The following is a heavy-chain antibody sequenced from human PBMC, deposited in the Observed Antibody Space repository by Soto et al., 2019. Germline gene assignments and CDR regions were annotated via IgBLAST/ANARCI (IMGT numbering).Heavy chain of an antibody. J-gene: IGHJ4*02. CDR2: ISYDGSNK. CDR1: GFTFSSYG. CDR3: AEARSGYSYGSDY. Sequence: QVQLVESGGGVVQPGRSLRLSCAASGFTFSSYGMHWVRQAPGKGLEWVAVISYDGSNKYYSDSVKGRFTISRDNSKNTLYLQRNGLRAEDTAVYYCAEARSGYSYGSDYWGQGTLVTVSS. D-gene: IGHD5-18*01. V-gene: IGHV3-30*18.